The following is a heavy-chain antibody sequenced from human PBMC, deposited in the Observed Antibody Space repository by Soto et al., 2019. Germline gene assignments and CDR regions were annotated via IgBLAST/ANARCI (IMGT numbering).Heavy chain of an antibody. V-gene: IGHV4-30-4*01. D-gene: IGHD4-4*01. CDR2: IYYSGST. J-gene: IGHJ5*02. Sequence: SETLSLTCTVSGGSISSGDYYWSWIRQPPGRGPEWIGYIYYSGSTYYNASLKSRVTISVDTSKNQFSLKLSSVTAADTAVYYCARDPSHTVTTRGWFDPWGQGTLVTSPQ. CDR1: GGSISSGDYY. CDR3: ARDPSHTVTTRGWFDP.